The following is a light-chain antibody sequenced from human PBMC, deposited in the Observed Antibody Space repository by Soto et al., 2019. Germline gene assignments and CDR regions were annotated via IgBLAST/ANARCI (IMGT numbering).Light chain of an antibody. CDR3: QQRSNWPPIT. V-gene: IGKV3-11*01. J-gene: IGKJ5*01. CDR1: QSVSSY. Sequence: IVLTHAPATLSFSRGEIATLSFRASQSVSSYLAWYQQKPGQAPRLLIYDASNRATGIPARFSGSGSGTDFTLTISSLEPEDFAVYYCQQRSNWPPITFGQGTRLEIK. CDR2: DAS.